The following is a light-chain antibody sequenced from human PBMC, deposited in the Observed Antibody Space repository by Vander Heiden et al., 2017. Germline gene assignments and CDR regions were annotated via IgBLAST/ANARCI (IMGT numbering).Light chain of an antibody. CDR1: SSNIGSNT. V-gene: IGLV1-44*01. Sequence: QSVLTQPPSASGPPGQRVTISCSGSSSNIGSNTVNWYQQLPGTAPKLLIYSNYRRPSGVPDRFSGSKSGTSASLAISGLQSEDEAEYYCATWDDSLNGVVFGGGTKLTVL. CDR3: ATWDDSLNGVV. J-gene: IGLJ2*01. CDR2: SNY.